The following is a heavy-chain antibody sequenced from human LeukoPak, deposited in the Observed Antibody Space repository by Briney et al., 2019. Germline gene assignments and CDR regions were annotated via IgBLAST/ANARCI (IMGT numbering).Heavy chain of an antibody. Sequence: GESLKISCKGSGYSFTSYWIGWVRQMPGKGLEWMGIIYPGDSDTRYSPSFQGQVTISADKSISTAYLQWSSLKASDTAMYYCARQEYSGSYLDAFDIWGQGTMVTVSS. CDR1: GYSFTSYW. CDR3: ARQEYSGSYLDAFDI. CDR2: IYPGDSDT. D-gene: IGHD1-26*01. J-gene: IGHJ3*02. V-gene: IGHV5-51*01.